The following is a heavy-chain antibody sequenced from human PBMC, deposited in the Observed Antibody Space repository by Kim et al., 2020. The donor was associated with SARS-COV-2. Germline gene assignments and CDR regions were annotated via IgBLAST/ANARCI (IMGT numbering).Heavy chain of an antibody. J-gene: IGHJ6*02. CDR2: PRGGST. CDR3: ARSGMDV. V-gene: IGHV1-46*01. Sequence: PRGGSTSYAKKCQGRVATTTDTSTSTVYLELSSQRSEDTAVYYCARSGMDVWGQGTTVTVSS.